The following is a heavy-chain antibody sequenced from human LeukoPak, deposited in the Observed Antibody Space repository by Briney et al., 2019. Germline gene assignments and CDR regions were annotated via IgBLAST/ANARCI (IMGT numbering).Heavy chain of an antibody. CDR2: IYTSGST. J-gene: IGHJ6*03. CDR3: ARGQQLVLSPYYMDV. D-gene: IGHD6-13*01. Sequence: SGTLCLTCTVSGGSISSYYWSWIRQPAGKGLEWIGRIYTSGSTNYNPSLKSRVTISVDTSKNQFSLKLSSVTAADTAVYYCARGQQLVLSPYYMDVWGKGTTVTVSS. CDR1: GGSISSYY. V-gene: IGHV4-4*07.